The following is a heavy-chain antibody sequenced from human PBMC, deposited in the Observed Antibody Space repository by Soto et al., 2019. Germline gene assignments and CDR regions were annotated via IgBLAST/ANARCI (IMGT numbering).Heavy chain of an antibody. V-gene: IGHV4-30-2*01. CDR1: GGSISSGGYS. CDR2: IYHSGST. D-gene: IGHD4-17*01. CDR3: DRATMTTVTGDAFDI. Sequence: PSETLSLTCAVSGGSISSGGYSWSWIRQPPGKGLEWIGYIYHSGSTYYNPSLKSRVTISVDRSKNQFSLKLSSVTAADTAVYYCDRATMTTVTGDAFDIWGQGTMVTV. J-gene: IGHJ3*02.